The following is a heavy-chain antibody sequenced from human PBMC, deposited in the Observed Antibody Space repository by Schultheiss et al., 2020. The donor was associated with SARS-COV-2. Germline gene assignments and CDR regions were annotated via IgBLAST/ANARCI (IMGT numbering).Heavy chain of an antibody. CDR3: VKEEGHGPNNFDY. D-gene: IGHD2/OR15-2a*01. Sequence: SETLSLTCAVSDDSIASGVYSWTWIRQPPGKGLEWIGYIYYLGNTFYQSSLTSRATISLEKSKNQFSLTLSSVTAADTAVYYCVKEEGHGPNNFDYWGQGTLVTVAS. J-gene: IGHJ4*02. CDR1: DDSIASGVYS. V-gene: IGHV4-30-2*01. CDR2: IYYLGNT.